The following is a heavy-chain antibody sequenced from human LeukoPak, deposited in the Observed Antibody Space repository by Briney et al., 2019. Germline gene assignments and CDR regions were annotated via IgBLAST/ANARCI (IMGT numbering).Heavy chain of an antibody. V-gene: IGHV3-21*01. CDR2: ITSSSSYI. J-gene: IGHJ4*02. CDR1: GFTFSSYS. D-gene: IGHD3-22*01. CDR3: AREVWRDYYDSSGDFDY. Sequence: GGSLRLSCAASGFTFSSYSMNWVRQAPGKGLQWVSSITSSSSYIYYADSVKGRFTISRDNAKSSLYLQMNSLRAEDTAAYYCAREVWRDYYDSSGDFDYWGQGTLVTVSS.